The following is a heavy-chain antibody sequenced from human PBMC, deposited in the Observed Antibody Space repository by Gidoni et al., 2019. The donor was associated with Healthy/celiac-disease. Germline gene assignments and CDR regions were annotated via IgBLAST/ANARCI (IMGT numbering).Heavy chain of an antibody. V-gene: IGHV4-34*01. CDR1: GGSFRGFY. D-gene: IGHD6-13*01. CDR3: ARGRYSSSWYHPGSYFQH. J-gene: IGHJ1*01. Sequence: QVQLQQWGAGLLKPSETLSLTCAVYGGSFRGFYWSWIRQPPGKGLEWIGEFTHSGSTNDNPSLKSRVTISVDTSKNQFSLKLSSVTAADTAVYYCARGRYSSSWYHPGSYFQHWGQGTLVTVSS. CDR2: FTHSGST.